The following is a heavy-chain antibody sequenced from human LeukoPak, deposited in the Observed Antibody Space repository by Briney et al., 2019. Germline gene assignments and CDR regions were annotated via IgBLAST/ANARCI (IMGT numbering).Heavy chain of an antibody. J-gene: IGHJ4*02. CDR3: ARLDYGGHSPFGDF. D-gene: IGHD4-23*01. CDR2: IFPDDSDT. CDR1: GYSFASYW. V-gene: IGHV5-51*01. Sequence: GESLKISCQTSGYSFASYWIGWVRQVPGKGLELMGIIFPDDSDTRYNPSFEGRVTFSVDMSINTAYMQWNSLKASDTAMYYCARLDYGGHSPFGDFWGQGSLVIVSS.